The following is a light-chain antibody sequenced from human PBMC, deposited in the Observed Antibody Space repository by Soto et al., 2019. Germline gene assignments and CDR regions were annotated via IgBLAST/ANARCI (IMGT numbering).Light chain of an antibody. Sequence: QSAPTQPAPGSGSPGQSITISCTGTSSDVGGYNYVSWYQQHPGKAPKIIIYEVTNRPSGVSNRFSGSKSGNTASLTISGLQAEDDADYYCSSFTSRFTFNYIFGTGTKLTVL. V-gene: IGLV2-14*01. CDR1: SSDVGGYNY. CDR3: SSFTSRFTFNYI. J-gene: IGLJ1*01. CDR2: EVT.